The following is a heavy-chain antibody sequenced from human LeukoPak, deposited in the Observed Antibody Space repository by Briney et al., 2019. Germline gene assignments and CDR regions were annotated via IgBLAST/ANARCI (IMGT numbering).Heavy chain of an antibody. CDR1: GASLNSDDEY. CDR3: PRGLDSRKLGF. V-gene: IGHV4-31*03. D-gene: IGHD3-22*01. Sequence: PSQTLSLTCTVSGASLNSDDEYCNWIRQSPGKGLEWIGSIEPRRMLSNNPSLESRVTMPRDKSKNQFSLYLNSVTAADTAVYFCPRGLDSRKLGFWGQGILVTVSS. CDR2: IEPRRML. J-gene: IGHJ4*02.